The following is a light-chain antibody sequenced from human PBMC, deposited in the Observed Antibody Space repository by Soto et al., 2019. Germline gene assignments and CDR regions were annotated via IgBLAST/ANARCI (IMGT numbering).Light chain of an antibody. CDR3: CSYAGSSTWV. CDR1: SSDVGSYNL. V-gene: IGLV2-23*01. CDR2: EGS. J-gene: IGLJ3*02. Sequence: QSALTQPASVSGSPGQSITISCTGTSSDVGSYNLVSWYQQHPGKAPKLMIYEGSKRPSGVSNRFSGSKSGNTASLTISGLQAEDEADYYCCSYAGSSTWVFGGWTQRTVL.